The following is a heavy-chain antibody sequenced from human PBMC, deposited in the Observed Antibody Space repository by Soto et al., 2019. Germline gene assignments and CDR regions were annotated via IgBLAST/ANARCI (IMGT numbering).Heavy chain of an antibody. J-gene: IGHJ5*02. D-gene: IGHD2-21*01. CDR2: IIPVSNAA. Sequence: ASVKVSCKASGGSFSSYVISWIRQAPGQGLEWMGGIIPVSNAANYAQRFQDRVTMSVDKSTSTAYMALRSLRSEDTAIYYCAQETYYLNRRDYRWFDPWGQATLVTVYS. CDR3: AQETYYLNRRDYRWFDP. V-gene: IGHV1-69*06. CDR1: GGSFSSYV.